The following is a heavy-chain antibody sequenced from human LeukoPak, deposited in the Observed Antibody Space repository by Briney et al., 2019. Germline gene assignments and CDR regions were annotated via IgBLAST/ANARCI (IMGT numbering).Heavy chain of an antibody. CDR1: GYTFTSYY. J-gene: IGHJ4*02. D-gene: IGHD1-7*01. CDR2: INPSGGST. Sequence: ASVKVSCKASGYTFTSYYMHWVRQAPGQGLEWMGIINPSGGSTSYAQKFQGRVTITADKSTSTAYMELSSLRSEDTAVYYCANIRTGTGLARYWGQGTLVTVSS. V-gene: IGHV1-46*01. CDR3: ANIRTGTGLARY.